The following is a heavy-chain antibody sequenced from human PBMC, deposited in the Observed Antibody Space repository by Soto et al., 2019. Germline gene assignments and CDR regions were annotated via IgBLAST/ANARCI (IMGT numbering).Heavy chain of an antibody. Sequence: LSLTCTVSGGSISSYYWSWIRQPPGKGLEWIGYIYYSGSTNYNPSLKSRVTISVDTSKNQFSLKLSSVTAADTAVYYCARGGTFRTFDYWGQGTLVTVSS. CDR1: GGSISSYY. V-gene: IGHV4-59*01. CDR3: ARGGTFRTFDY. D-gene: IGHD3-16*01. CDR2: IYYSGST. J-gene: IGHJ4*02.